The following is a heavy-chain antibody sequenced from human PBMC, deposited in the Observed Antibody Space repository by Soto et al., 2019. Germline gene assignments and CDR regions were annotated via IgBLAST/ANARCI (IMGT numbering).Heavy chain of an antibody. D-gene: IGHD6-19*01. V-gene: IGHV3-15*01. CDR2: IKSKTDGGTT. Sequence: PGGSLRLSCAASGFTFSNAGISWVRQAPGKGLEWVGRIKSKTDGGTTDYAAPVKGRFTISRDDSKNTLYLQMNSLKTEDTAVYYCTTVGIRLAVAGDRYWGQGTLVTVSS. CDR1: GFTFSNAG. J-gene: IGHJ4*02. CDR3: TTVGIRLAVAGDRY.